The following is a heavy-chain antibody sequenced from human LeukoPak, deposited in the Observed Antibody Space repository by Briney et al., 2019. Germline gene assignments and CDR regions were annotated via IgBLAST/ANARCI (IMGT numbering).Heavy chain of an antibody. CDR1: GFTFSSYA. D-gene: IGHD3-22*01. CDR2: ISYDGSNK. V-gene: IGHV3-30-3*01. Sequence: GGSLRLSCAGSGFTFSSYAMHWVRQAPGKGLEWVAVISYDGSNKYYADSVKGRFTISRDNSKNTLYLQMNSLRAEDTAVYYCARDRDYYDTAYHFDYWGQGTLVTVSS. J-gene: IGHJ4*02. CDR3: ARDRDYYDTAYHFDY.